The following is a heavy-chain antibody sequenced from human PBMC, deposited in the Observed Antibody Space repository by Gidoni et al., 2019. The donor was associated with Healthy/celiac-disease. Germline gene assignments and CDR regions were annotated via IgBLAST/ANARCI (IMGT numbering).Heavy chain of an antibody. D-gene: IGHD4-17*01. V-gene: IGHV4-39*01. CDR3: ARRPESDPLDYGDYGYAGNWFDP. J-gene: IGHJ5*02. CDR1: GGSISSSSYY. Sequence: QLQLQESGPGLGKPSETLSLTCTVSGGSISSSSYYWGGISQPPGKGLEWIGSFYYSGRTYYNPSLKSRVTISVDTSKNQFSLKLSSVTAADTAVYYCARRPESDPLDYGDYGYAGNWFDPWGQGTLVTVSS. CDR2: FYYSGRT.